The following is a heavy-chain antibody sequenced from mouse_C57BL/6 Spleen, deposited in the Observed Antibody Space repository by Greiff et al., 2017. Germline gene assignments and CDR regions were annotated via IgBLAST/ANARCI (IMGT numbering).Heavy chain of an antibody. V-gene: IGHV1-39*01. Sequence: EVKLVESGPELVKPGASVTISCKASGYSFTDYNLNWVKQSTGKSLEWIGVINPNYGTTSYNQKFKGKATLTVDKSSSTAYMQRNSLTSEDSAVYYCAELGRYCDVWGTGTTVTVSS. D-gene: IGHD4-1*01. J-gene: IGHJ1*03. CDR2: INPNYGTT. CDR3: AELGRYCDV. CDR1: GYSFTDYN.